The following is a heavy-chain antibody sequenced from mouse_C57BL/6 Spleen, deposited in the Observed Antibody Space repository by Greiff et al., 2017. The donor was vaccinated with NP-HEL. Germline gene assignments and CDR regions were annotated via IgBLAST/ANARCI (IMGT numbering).Heavy chain of an antibody. J-gene: IGHJ4*01. Sequence: EVQRVESGGGLVKPGGSLKLSCAASGFTFSSYAMSWVRQTPEKRLEWVATISDGGSYTYYPDNVKGRFTISRDNAKNNLYLQMSHLKSEDTAMYYCGRSYLRGAMDYWGQGTSVTVSS. D-gene: IGHD5-1*01. CDR3: GRSYLRGAMDY. CDR2: ISDGGSYT. CDR1: GFTFSSYA. V-gene: IGHV5-4*01.